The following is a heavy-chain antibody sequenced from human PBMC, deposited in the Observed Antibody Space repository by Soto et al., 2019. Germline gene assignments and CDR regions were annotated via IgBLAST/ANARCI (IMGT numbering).Heavy chain of an antibody. CDR3: ARAAGYCSSTSCYNDYYYYGMDV. CDR1: GYTFTSYA. J-gene: IGHJ6*02. V-gene: IGHV1-3*01. D-gene: IGHD2-2*02. CDR2: VNAGNGNT. Sequence: ASVKVSCKASGYTFTSYAMHWVRQAPGQRLEWMGWVNAGNGNTKYSQKFQGRVTITRDTSASTAYMELSSLRSEDTAVYYCARAAGYCSSTSCYNDYYYYGMDVWGQGTTVTVSS.